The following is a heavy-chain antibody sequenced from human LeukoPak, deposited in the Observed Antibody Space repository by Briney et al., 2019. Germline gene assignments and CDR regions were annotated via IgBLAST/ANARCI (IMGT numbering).Heavy chain of an antibody. CDR2: IYTSGST. CDR3: ARDNDYVWGSYRYGFDY. J-gene: IGHJ4*02. D-gene: IGHD3-16*02. V-gene: IGHV4-4*07. Sequence: PSETLSLTCTVSGGSISSYYWGWIRQPAGKGLEWIGRIYTSGSTNYNPSLKSRVTMSVDTSKNQFSLKLSSVTAADTAVYYCARDNDYVWGSYRYGFDYWGQGTLVTVSS. CDR1: GGSISSYY.